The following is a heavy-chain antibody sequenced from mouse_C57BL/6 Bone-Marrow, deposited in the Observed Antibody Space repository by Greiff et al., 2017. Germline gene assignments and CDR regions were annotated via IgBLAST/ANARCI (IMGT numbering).Heavy chain of an antibody. Sequence: VKVVESGAELARPGASVKLSCKASGYTFTSYGISWVTQRTGQGLEWIGEIYPRSGNTYYNEKFKGKATLTADKSSSTAYMELRSLTSEDSAVYFCARHYGSSLWYFDVWGTGTTVTVSS. CDR1: GYTFTSYG. J-gene: IGHJ1*03. V-gene: IGHV1-81*01. CDR3: ARHYGSSLWYFDV. CDR2: IYPRSGNT. D-gene: IGHD1-1*01.